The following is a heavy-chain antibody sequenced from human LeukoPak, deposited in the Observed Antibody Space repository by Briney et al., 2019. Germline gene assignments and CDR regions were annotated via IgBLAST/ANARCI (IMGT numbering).Heavy chain of an antibody. CDR3: ARDPSYSSSWYFDY. J-gene: IGHJ4*02. D-gene: IGHD6-13*01. Sequence: SVKVSCEASGGTFSSYAISWVRQAPGQGLEWMGRIIPISGIANYAQKFQGRVTITADKSTSTAYMELSSLRSEDTAVYYCARDPSYSSSWYFDYWGQGTLVTVSS. V-gene: IGHV1-69*04. CDR1: GGTFSSYA. CDR2: IIPISGIA.